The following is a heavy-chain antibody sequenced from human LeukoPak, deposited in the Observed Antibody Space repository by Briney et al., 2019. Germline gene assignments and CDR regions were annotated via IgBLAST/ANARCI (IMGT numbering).Heavy chain of an antibody. J-gene: IGHJ4*02. CDR3: ARVDSSRDDSGGYHY. CDR1: GDSINSYH. D-gene: IGHD3-22*01. Sequence: SETLSLTCTVSGDSINSYHWSWIRQPAGKGLEWIGRIHMSGSTNYNPSLRSRVAISMDNSKNQFSLKLKSVTAADTAVYYCARVDSSRDDSGGYHYWGQGTLVTISS. V-gene: IGHV4-4*07. CDR2: IHMSGST.